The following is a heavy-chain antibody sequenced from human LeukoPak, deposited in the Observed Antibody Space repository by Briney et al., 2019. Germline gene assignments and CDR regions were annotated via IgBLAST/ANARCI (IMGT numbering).Heavy chain of an antibody. D-gene: IGHD2-21*02. J-gene: IGHJ4*02. Sequence: GGSLRLSCAASGFTVSSNYMSWVRQAPGKGLEWVSVIYSGGSTYYADSVKGRFTISRDNSRNTLYLQMNSLRAEDTAVYYCARARLSLFDYWGQGTLVTVSS. CDR2: IYSGGST. V-gene: IGHV3-66*02. CDR3: ARARLSLFDY. CDR1: GFTVSSNY.